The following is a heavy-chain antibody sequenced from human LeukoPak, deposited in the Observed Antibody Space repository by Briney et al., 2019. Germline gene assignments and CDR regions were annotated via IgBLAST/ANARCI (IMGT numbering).Heavy chain of an antibody. CDR2: IRTKSNKYAT. V-gene: IGHV3-73*01. CDR3: TRHGPSGTIDDFDV. CDR1: GFRLSDSG. J-gene: IGHJ4*02. Sequence: GGSLRLSCAAYGFRLSDSGIPWVRQASGKGLEWVGHIRTKSNKYATQYGASVKGRFTIYRDDLKNTAYLQMNSLKTEDTAMYYCTRHGPSGTIDDFDVWGQGALVTVCS. D-gene: IGHD1-14*01.